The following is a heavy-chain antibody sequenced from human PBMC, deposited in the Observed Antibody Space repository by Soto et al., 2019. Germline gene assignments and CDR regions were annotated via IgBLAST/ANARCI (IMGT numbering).Heavy chain of an antibody. J-gene: IGHJ6*02. D-gene: IGHD6-13*01. Sequence: ASVKVSCKVSGYTLTELSMHWVRQAPGKGLEWMGGLDPEDGETIYAQKFQGRVTMTEDTSTDTAYMELSSLRSEDTAVYYCATLLIAAQRPFYGMDVWAQGTTVTVSS. CDR2: LDPEDGET. V-gene: IGHV1-24*01. CDR3: ATLLIAAQRPFYGMDV. CDR1: GYTLTELS.